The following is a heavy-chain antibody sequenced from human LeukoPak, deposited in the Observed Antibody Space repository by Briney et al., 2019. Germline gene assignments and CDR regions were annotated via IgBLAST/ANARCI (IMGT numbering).Heavy chain of an antibody. CDR1: GGSFSGYY. CDR3: ARKRPLKYYYYYGMDV. J-gene: IGHJ6*02. Sequence: SETLSLTCAVYGGSFSGYYWSWIRQPPGKGLEWIGEINHSGSTNYNPPLKSRVTISVDTSKNQFSLKLSSVTAADTAVYYCARKRPLKYYYYYGMDVWGQGTTVTVSS. V-gene: IGHV4-34*01. CDR2: INHSGST.